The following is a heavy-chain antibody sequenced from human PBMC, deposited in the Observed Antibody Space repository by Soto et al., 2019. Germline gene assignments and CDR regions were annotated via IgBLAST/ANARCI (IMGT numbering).Heavy chain of an antibody. J-gene: IGHJ4*02. CDR1: GFSLTTSGAA. Sequence: QITLKESGPTLVKPTQTLTLTCMFSGFSLTTSGAAVAWIRQSPGKALEWLALIYWDDDKRYNPSLKSRLTITKDTSKNQVVLTMTNMDPVDTGACYCAHRPVVVGAYYFDYWGQGTLVTVSS. CDR2: IYWDDDK. D-gene: IGHD2-21*01. V-gene: IGHV2-5*02. CDR3: AHRPVVVGAYYFDY.